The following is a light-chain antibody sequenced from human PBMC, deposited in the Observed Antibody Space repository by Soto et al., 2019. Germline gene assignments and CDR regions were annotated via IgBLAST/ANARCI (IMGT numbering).Light chain of an antibody. CDR3: QQRET. CDR1: QAIHSY. J-gene: IGKJ3*01. CDR2: ATS. Sequence: DIQMTQSPSSLSASVGDRVTITCRASQAIHSYLNWYQQKPGKAPNLLIFATSTLQSGVPSRFSGSGSGTDFTLTISSLQLEDFATYYCQQRETFGPGTKVDIK. V-gene: IGKV1-39*01.